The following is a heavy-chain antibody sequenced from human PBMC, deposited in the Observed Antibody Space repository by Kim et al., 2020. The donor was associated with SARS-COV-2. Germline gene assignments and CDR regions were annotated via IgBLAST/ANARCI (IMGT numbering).Heavy chain of an antibody. Sequence: GGSLRLSCAASGFTFSSYAMSWVRQAPGKGLEWVSAISGSGGSTYYADSVKGRFTISRDNSKNTLYLQMNSLRAEDTAVYYCAKNEPVLRYFDWESRFYFDYWGQGTLVTVSS. CDR1: GFTFSSYA. D-gene: IGHD3-9*01. CDR3: AKNEPVLRYFDWESRFYFDY. V-gene: IGHV3-23*01. J-gene: IGHJ4*02. CDR2: ISGSGGST.